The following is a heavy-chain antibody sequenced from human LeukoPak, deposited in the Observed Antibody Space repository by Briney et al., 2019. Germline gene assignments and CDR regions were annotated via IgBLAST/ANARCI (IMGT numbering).Heavy chain of an antibody. D-gene: IGHD3-22*01. CDR3: ARGGGYYDSSGYPYFDY. CDR2: IYSGGST. CDR1: GFTVSSNY. Sequence: PGGSLRLSCAASGFTVSSNYMSWVRQAPGKGLEWVSVIYSGGSTYCADSVKGRFTISRDNSKNTLYLQMNSLRAEDTAVYYCARGGGYYDSSGYPYFDYWGQGTLVTVSS. V-gene: IGHV3-53*01. J-gene: IGHJ4*02.